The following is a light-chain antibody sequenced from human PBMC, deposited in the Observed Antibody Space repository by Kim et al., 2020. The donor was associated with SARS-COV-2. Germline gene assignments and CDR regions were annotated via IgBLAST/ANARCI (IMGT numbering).Light chain of an antibody. V-gene: IGLV3-1*01. CDR3: QAWDSSTVV. CDR2: QDD. Sequence: SYELTQPPSVSVSPGQAATISCSGDKLGDKYTFWYQQKPGQTPVLVIFQDDKRPSGIPERFSGSNSGNTATLTISGTRALDEGDYYCQAWDSSTVVFGGGTKLTVL. CDR1: KLGDKY. J-gene: IGLJ2*01.